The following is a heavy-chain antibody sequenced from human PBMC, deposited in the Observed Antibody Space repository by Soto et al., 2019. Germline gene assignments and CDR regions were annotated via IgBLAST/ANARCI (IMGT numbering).Heavy chain of an antibody. V-gene: IGHV1-69*12. J-gene: IGHJ6*02. CDR1: GGTFSSYA. CDR3: ARDNDRLQLGGNYYYIMDV. Sequence: QVQLVQSGAEVKKPGSSVKVSCKAPGGTFSSYAISWVRQAPGQGLEWMGGIMPIFRTPDYAQKFQGRVTITADESTSTAYMELSSLRSDDTAVYYCARDNDRLQLGGNYYYIMDVWGQGTTVTVSS. D-gene: IGHD5-12*01. CDR2: IMPIFRTP.